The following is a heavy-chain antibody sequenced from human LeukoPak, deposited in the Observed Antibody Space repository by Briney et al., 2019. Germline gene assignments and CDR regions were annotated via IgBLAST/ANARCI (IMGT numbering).Heavy chain of an antibody. Sequence: GGSLRLSCAASGFTVSSNYMSWVRQAPGKGLEWVSVIYSGGNTYYADSVKGRFTISRDNSKNTLYLQMNSLRAEDTAVYYCARDYYDSSGYTLDYWGQGTLVTVSS. CDR3: ARDYYDSSGYTLDY. J-gene: IGHJ4*02. V-gene: IGHV3-53*01. D-gene: IGHD3-22*01. CDR1: GFTVSSNY. CDR2: IYSGGNT.